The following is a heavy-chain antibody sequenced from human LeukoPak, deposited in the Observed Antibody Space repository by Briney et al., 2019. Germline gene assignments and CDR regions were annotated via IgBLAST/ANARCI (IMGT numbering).Heavy chain of an antibody. CDR1: GFTFSSYG. J-gene: IGHJ4*02. D-gene: IGHD5-24*01. Sequence: PGGSLRLSCAASGFTFSSYGMHWVRQATGKGLKWVAFIRYDGSNKYYADSVKGRFTISRDNSKNTLYLQMNSLRAEDTAVYYCAKLFSRWLQLRDYWGQGTLVTVSS. V-gene: IGHV3-30*02. CDR3: AKLFSRWLQLRDY. CDR2: IRYDGSNK.